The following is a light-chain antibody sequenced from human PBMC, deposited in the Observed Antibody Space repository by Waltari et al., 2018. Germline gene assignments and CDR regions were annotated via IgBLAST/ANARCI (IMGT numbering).Light chain of an antibody. Sequence: EIVLTQSPGTLSLSPGERATLACRASQSVSGFLAWYQQKPGQAPRLLIYHASNRATGIPDRFSGSGSGTEFSLTISRLEPEDFAVYYCQNHEKLPATFGQGTKVEI. CDR2: HAS. CDR1: QSVSGF. V-gene: IGKV3-20*01. J-gene: IGKJ1*01. CDR3: QNHEKLPAT.